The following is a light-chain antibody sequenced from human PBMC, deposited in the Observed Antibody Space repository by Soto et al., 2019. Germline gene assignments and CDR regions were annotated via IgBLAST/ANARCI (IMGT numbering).Light chain of an antibody. J-gene: IGKJ1*01. CDR3: QQYVSSPPT. CDR1: QSVRSN. CDR2: GAS. Sequence: EIVMTQSPATLSVSPGERATLSCRASQSVRSNLAWYQQKPGQAPRLLIYGASTRATGIPARFSGSGSGTEFTLTISSLQSEDFAVYYCQQYVSSPPTFGQGTKVDIK. V-gene: IGKV3-15*01.